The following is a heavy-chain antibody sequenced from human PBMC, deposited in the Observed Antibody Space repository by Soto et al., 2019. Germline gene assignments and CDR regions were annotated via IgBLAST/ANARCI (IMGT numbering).Heavy chain of an antibody. CDR1: GFTFSSYG. CDR2: ISYDGSNK. CDR3: AKGLTRWYDWFDP. V-gene: IGHV3-30*18. D-gene: IGHD6-13*01. Sequence: GGSLRLSCAASGFTFSSYGMHWVRQAPGKGLEWVAVISYDGSNKYYADSVKGRFTISRDNSKNTLYLQMNSLRAEDTAVYYCAKGLTRWYDWFDPWGQGTLVTVSS. J-gene: IGHJ5*02.